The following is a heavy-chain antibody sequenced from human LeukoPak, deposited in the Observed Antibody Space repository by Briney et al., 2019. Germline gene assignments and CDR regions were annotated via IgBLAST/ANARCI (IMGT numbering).Heavy chain of an antibody. D-gene: IGHD3-3*01. CDR1: GFNFKSAW. CDR2: IKSNADGGTV. V-gene: IGHV3-15*01. J-gene: IGHJ4*02. Sequence: GRSLRLSCAASGFNFKSAWMNWVRQAPGKGPEWVARIKSNADGGTVHYAAPVSGRFTMSRDDSRSTLYLQMDSLKTEDTAVYYCTTEDFWSGYYDDYWGQGTLVTVSS. CDR3: TTEDFWSGYYDDY.